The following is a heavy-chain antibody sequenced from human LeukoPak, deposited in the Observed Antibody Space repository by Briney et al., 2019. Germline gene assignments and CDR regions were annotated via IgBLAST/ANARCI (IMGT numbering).Heavy chain of an antibody. D-gene: IGHD6-13*01. V-gene: IGHV4-34*01. CDR1: GGSFSGYY. Sequence: SETLSLTCAVYGGSFSGYYWSWIRQPPGKGLEWIGEINHSGSTNYNPSLKSRVTISVDTSKNQFSLKLSSVTAADTAVYYCAGYSSPGGGGPFDYWGQGTLVTVSS. CDR3: AGYSSPGGGGPFDY. CDR2: INHSGST. J-gene: IGHJ4*02.